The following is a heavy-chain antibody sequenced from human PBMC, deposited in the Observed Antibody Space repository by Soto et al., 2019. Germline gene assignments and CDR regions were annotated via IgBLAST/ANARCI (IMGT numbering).Heavy chain of an antibody. Sequence: GGSLRLSCAASGFTFNIYPMTWVRQAPGKGLEWVSAISGTAGITYYADSVKGRFTISRDNSKNTLYLQMNSLRAEDTAVYFCEKAKLTIPLYGMDVCGQGPTVTVYS. CDR3: EKAKLTIPLYGMDV. CDR2: ISGTAGIT. V-gene: IGHV3-23*01. D-gene: IGHD3-3*01. J-gene: IGHJ6*02. CDR1: GFTFNIYP.